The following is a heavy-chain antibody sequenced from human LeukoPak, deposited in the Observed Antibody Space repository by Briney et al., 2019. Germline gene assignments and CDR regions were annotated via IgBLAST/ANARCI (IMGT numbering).Heavy chain of an antibody. J-gene: IGHJ4*02. V-gene: IGHV3-7*01. Sequence: GGSLRLSCAASGFTSSNYWMSWVRQAPGKGLEWVANIKQDGGEKYYVDSVKGRFTVSRDNAKNSLFLQMNSLRAEDTAMYYCVTETTVTGWGYWGQGTLVTVSS. D-gene: IGHD4-17*01. CDR2: IKQDGGEK. CDR3: VTETTVTGWGY. CDR1: GFTSSNYW.